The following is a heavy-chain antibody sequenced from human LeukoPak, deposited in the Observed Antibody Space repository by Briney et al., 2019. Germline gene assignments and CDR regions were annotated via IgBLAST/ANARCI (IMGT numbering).Heavy chain of an antibody. CDR1: GFTFSSYA. CDR2: ISGSGGST. CDR3: AKGPISAAAGPMDV. Sequence: GGSLRLSCAASGFTFSSYAMSWVRQAPGKGLEWVSAISGSGGSTYYAASVKGWFTISRDNSKNTLYLQMNSLRAEDTAVYYCAKGPISAAAGPMDVWGQGTTVTVSS. D-gene: IGHD6-13*01. J-gene: IGHJ6*02. V-gene: IGHV3-23*01.